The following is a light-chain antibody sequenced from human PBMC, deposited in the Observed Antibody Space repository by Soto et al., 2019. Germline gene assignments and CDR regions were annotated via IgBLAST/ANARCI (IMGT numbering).Light chain of an antibody. Sequence: QSALTQPPSASGSPGQSVTISCTGTSSDVGGYDYVSWYQHHPGKAPKLLIYEVSQRPSGIPDRFSASKSGNTASLTVSGLQPEDEADYYCSSYAGSDNVLFGGGTKVTVL. J-gene: IGLJ2*01. V-gene: IGLV2-8*01. CDR3: SSYAGSDNVL. CDR2: EVS. CDR1: SSDVGGYDY.